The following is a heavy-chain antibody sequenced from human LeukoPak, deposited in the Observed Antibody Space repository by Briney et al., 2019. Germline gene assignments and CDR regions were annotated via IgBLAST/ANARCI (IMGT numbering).Heavy chain of an antibody. CDR2: INPSGGST. CDR1: GYTFTSYY. V-gene: IGHV1-46*01. CDR3: ARGGGSSSSSLDMDV. Sequence: GASVKVSCKASGYTFTSYYMHWVRQAPGQALESIGIINPSGGSTSYAQKFQGRVTMTRDMSTSTVYMELSSLRSEDTAVYYCARGGGSSSSSLDMDVWGKGTTVTVSS. D-gene: IGHD6-6*01. J-gene: IGHJ6*03.